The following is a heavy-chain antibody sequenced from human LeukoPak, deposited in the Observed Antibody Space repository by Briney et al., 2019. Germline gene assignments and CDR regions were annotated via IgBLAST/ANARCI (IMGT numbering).Heavy chain of an antibody. V-gene: IGHV1-8*01. CDR2: MNPNSGNT. D-gene: IGHD3-22*01. J-gene: IGHJ5*02. CDR1: GYTFTSYD. Sequence: ASVKVSCTASGYTFTSYDINWVRQATGQGLEWMGWMNPNSGNTGYAQKFQGRVTMTRNTSISTAYMELNSLRSEDTAVYYCARGLDYDSSGYYPRGFDPWGQGTLVTVSS. CDR3: ARGLDYDSSGYYPRGFDP.